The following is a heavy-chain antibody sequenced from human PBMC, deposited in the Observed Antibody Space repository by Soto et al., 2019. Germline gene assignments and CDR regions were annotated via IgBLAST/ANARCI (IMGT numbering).Heavy chain of an antibody. V-gene: IGHV1-18*01. D-gene: IGHD2-2*01. CDR1: GYKFISHS. Sequence: GASVKVSCKSSGYKFISHSITWVRQAPGQGLEWMGRISAYNGNTNYAQKLQGRVTMTTDTSTNTAYMELRSLGSDDTAVYYCARDIVVVPAAICWFDPWGQGTLVTVSS. CDR3: ARDIVVVPAAICWFDP. CDR2: ISAYNGNT. J-gene: IGHJ5*02.